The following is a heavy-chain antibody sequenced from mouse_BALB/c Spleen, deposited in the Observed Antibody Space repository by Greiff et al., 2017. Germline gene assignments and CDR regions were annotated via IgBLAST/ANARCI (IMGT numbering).Heavy chain of an antibody. CDR2: IYPGDGDT. CDR1: GYAFSSYW. Sequence: VQLQQSGPELVKPGASVKISCKASGYAFSSYWMNWVKQRPGQGLEWIGQIYPGDGDTNYNGKFKGKATLTADKSSSTAYMQLSSLTSEDSAVYFCARLDGYYAMDYWGQGTSVTVSS. CDR3: ARLDGYYAMDY. D-gene: IGHD2-3*01. V-gene: IGHV1-80*01. J-gene: IGHJ4*01.